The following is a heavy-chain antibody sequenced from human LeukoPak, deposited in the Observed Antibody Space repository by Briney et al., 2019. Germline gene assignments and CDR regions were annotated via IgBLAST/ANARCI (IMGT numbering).Heavy chain of an antibody. CDR3: AKSSPYGQYGMDV. CDR2: ISWNSGSI. V-gene: IGHV3-9*01. CDR1: GFTFDDHA. D-gene: IGHD3-10*01. J-gene: IGHJ6*02. Sequence: GGSLRLSCAASGFTFDDHAMHWVRQAPGKGLEWVSGISWNSGSIGYADSVKGRFTISRDNAKNSLYLQMNSLRAEDTALYYCAKSSPYGQYGMDVWGQGTTVTVSS.